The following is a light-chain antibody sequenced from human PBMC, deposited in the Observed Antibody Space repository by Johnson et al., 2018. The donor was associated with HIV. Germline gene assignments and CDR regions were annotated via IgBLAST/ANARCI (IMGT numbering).Light chain of an antibody. CDR2: DNN. V-gene: IGLV1-51*01. J-gene: IGLJ1*01. Sequence: QSVLTQSPSVSAAPGQKVTISCSGSSSNIGNNYVSWYQQLPGTAPKLLIYDNNKRPSGIPDRFSGSKSGTSATLGITGLQTGDEADYYCGTWDSSLSVFYGFGTGTKVTVL. CDR3: GTWDSSLSVFYG. CDR1: SSNIGNNY.